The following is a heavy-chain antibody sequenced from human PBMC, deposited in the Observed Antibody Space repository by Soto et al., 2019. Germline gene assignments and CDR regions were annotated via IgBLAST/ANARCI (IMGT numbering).Heavy chain of an antibody. CDR2: IYYSGST. J-gene: IGHJ3*02. V-gene: IGHV4-59*01. Sequence: SETLSLTCTVSGGSISSYYWSWIRQPPGKGLEWIGYIYYSGSTNYNPSLKSRVTISVDTSKNQFSLKLSSVTAADTAVYYFSSWYCSGGSCYEGLTNAFDIWGQGTMVTVS. CDR3: SSWYCSGGSCYEGLTNAFDI. D-gene: IGHD2-15*01. CDR1: GGSISSYY.